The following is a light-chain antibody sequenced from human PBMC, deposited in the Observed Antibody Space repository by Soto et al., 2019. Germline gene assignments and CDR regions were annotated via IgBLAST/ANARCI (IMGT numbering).Light chain of an antibody. CDR3: SSFAGSNNFPYG. J-gene: IGLJ1*01. V-gene: IGLV2-8*01. CDR2: EIN. CDR1: SSDVGAYDY. Sequence: SILSQPPSASVSPGQSVTISCTGTSSDVGAYDYVSWYQQHPGKAPKLMIYEINKRPSGVPDRFSGSKSGNTASLTVSGLQAEDEADYYCSSFAGSNNFPYGLGTGTKVTVL.